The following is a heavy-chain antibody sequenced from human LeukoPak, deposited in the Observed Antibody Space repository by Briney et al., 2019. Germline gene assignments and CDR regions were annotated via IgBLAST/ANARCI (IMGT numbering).Heavy chain of an antibody. CDR2: ISGSGDST. CDR1: GFTFSSYA. CDR3: AKDSGHDSSGYYRWGSG. D-gene: IGHD3-22*01. Sequence: GGSLRLSCAASGFTFSSYAMSWVRQAPGKGLEWVSAISGSGDSTYYADSAKGRFTISRDNSKNTLYLQMNSLRAEDTAVYYCAKDSGHDSSGYYRWGSGWGQGTLVTVSS. V-gene: IGHV3-23*01. J-gene: IGHJ4*02.